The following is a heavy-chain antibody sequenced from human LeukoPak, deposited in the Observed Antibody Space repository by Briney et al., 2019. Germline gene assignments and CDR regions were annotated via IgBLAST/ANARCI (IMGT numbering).Heavy chain of an antibody. D-gene: IGHD3-9*01. Sequence: GGSLRLSCAASGFTFNTFNMTWVRQAPGKGLEWVSSITSGGDYIYYADSVKGRFTTSRDNAKNSLSLQLNSLQVEDTAVYYCARGHYDVLAASYKWTPDYWGQGTLVTVSS. CDR3: ARGHYDVLAASYKWTPDY. CDR2: ITSGGDYI. CDR1: GFTFNTFN. V-gene: IGHV3-21*01. J-gene: IGHJ4*02.